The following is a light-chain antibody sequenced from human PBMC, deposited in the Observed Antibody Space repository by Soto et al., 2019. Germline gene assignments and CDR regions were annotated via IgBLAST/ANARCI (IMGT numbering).Light chain of an antibody. J-gene: IGKJ1*01. CDR2: DAS. CDR1: QSISSW. CDR3: KQYNSYPWT. V-gene: IGKV1-5*01. Sequence: IQMTQSPSTLSASVGDRVTITCRASQSISSWLAWYQQKPGKAPKLLIYDASSLESGVPSRFSGSGSGTEFTLTISRMQPDDFATYYCKQYNSYPWTFGQGTKVDI.